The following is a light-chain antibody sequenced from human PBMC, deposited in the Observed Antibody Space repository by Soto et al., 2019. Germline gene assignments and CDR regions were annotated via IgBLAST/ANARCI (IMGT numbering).Light chain of an antibody. V-gene: IGKV3-15*01. CDR1: QSLSSD. CDR2: GAA. J-gene: IGKJ4*01. Sequence: THSPAILSFSPGDRATLSCRASQSLSSDLAWHQHKPGQAPRLLLYGAADRASGVPDRFSGSGSRTEFTLTLSSLQSEDFAFYYCQKYKHWPPLTFGGGTKVDIK. CDR3: QKYKHWPPLT.